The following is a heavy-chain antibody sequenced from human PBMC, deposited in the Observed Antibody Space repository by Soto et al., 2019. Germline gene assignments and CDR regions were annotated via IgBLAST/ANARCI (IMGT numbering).Heavy chain of an antibody. J-gene: IGHJ4*02. V-gene: IGHV3-30-3*01. CDR3: ARVLHIVVVTAYPDY. CDR2: ISYDGSNK. Sequence: QVQLVESGGGVVQPGRSLRLSCAASGFTFSSYAMHWVRQAPGKGLEWVAVISYDGSNKYYADSVKGRFTISRDKSKNTLYLQMNSLRAEDTAVYYCARVLHIVVVTAYPDYWGQGTLVTVSS. CDR1: GFTFSSYA. D-gene: IGHD2-21*02.